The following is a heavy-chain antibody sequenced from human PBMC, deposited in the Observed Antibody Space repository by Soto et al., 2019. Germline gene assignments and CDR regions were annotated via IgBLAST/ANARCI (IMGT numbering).Heavy chain of an antibody. CDR3: ARLTLGPRRRWGELSGAHSLDN. CDR1: GGSISSGDYY. D-gene: IGHD3-16*02. CDR2: IYYSGST. J-gene: IGHJ4*02. Sequence: SETLSLTCTVSGGSISSGDYYWSWIRQPPGKGLEWIGYIYYSGSTYYNPSLKSRVTISVDTSKNQFSLKLSSVTAADTAVYYCARLTLGPRRRWGELSGAHSLDNWGQGTLVSVSS. V-gene: IGHV4-30-4*01.